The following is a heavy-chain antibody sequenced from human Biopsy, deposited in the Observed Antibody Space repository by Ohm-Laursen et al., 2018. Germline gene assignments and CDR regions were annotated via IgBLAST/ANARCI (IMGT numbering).Heavy chain of an antibody. V-gene: IGHV3-30*18. CDR1: GFTFSNSG. CDR2: ISYDGSKT. CDR3: AKDKGTFNFYYYGMDV. D-gene: IGHD2/OR15-2a*01. Sequence: SLRLSCTASGFTFSNSGMHWVRQAPGKGLEWVAAISYDGSKTDYGDSVKGRLNISRDNSKNTLDLQMSSLRVEDTAVYFYAKDKGTFNFYYYGMDVWGQGTTVTVSS. J-gene: IGHJ6*02.